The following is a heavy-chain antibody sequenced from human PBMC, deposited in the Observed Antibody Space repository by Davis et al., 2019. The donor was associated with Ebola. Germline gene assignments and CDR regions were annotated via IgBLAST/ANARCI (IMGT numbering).Heavy chain of an antibody. D-gene: IGHD5/OR15-5a*01. CDR3: ARDIVSTIGGWNY. CDR2: IKQDGSEK. J-gene: IGHJ4*02. CDR1: GFTLSNYR. V-gene: IGHV3-7*01. Sequence: GESLKTSCAASGFTLSNYRMSWVRQAPGKGLEWVANIKQDGSEKYYVDSVKGRFNISRDNAKNSLYLQMNSLRDEDTAVYYCARDIVSTIGGWNYWGQGTLVTVSS.